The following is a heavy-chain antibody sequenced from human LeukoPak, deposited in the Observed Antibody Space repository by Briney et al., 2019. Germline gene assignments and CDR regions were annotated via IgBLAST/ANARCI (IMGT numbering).Heavy chain of an antibody. CDR1: GYTFTGSY. CDR2: INPNSGGT. D-gene: IGHD6-19*01. V-gene: IGHV1-2*02. J-gene: IGHJ4*02. CDR3: AASEGSGWYGVDY. Sequence: ASVKVSCKASGYTFTGSYMHWVRQAPGQGLEWMGWINPNSGGTNYAQKFQGRVTMTRDTSISTAYMELSRLRSDDTAVYYCAASEGSGWYGVDYWGQGTLVTVSS.